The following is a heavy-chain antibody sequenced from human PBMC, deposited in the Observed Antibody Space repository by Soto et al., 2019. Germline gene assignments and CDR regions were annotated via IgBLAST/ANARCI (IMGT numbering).Heavy chain of an antibody. CDR2: INHSGST. J-gene: IGHJ4*02. CDR1: GGSFSGYY. CDR3: ARGLIAAIDY. D-gene: IGHD6-13*01. Sequence: SETLSLTCAVYGGSFSGYYWSWIRQPPGKGLEWIGEINHSGSTNYNPSLKSRVTISVDTSKNQFSLKLSSVTAADTAVYYCARGLIAAIDYWGQGTLVTVSS. V-gene: IGHV4-34*01.